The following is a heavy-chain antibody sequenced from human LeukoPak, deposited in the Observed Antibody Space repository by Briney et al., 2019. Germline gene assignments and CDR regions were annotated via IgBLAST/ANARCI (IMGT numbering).Heavy chain of an antibody. Sequence: GGSLRLSCAASGLSFGFYAMSWVRQAPGKGLEWVANVKQDGSEKYYVDSVKGRFTISRDNAKNSLYLQMNSLRAEDTAVYYCARERTLGYCSGGSCYSVYDYWGQGTLVTVSS. CDR3: ARERTLGYCSGGSCYSVYDY. J-gene: IGHJ4*02. D-gene: IGHD2-15*01. V-gene: IGHV3-7*03. CDR1: GLSFGFYA. CDR2: VKQDGSEK.